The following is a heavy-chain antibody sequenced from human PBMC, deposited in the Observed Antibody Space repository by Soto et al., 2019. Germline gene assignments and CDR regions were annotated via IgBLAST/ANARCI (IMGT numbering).Heavy chain of an antibody. CDR2: VSPDGSAV. D-gene: IGHD5-18*01. CDR3: ASLWGRQLWLPPP. Sequence: EVQLVESGGGLAQPGGSLRLSCSGPGFTFSNYEMSWVRQAPGKGLEWVSSVSPDGSAVFYADSVKGRFTISRDNAKSSLYLRMNSLRAEDTAVYYCASLWGRQLWLPPPWGQGTLVTVSS. CDR1: GFTFSNYE. V-gene: IGHV3-48*03. J-gene: IGHJ4*02.